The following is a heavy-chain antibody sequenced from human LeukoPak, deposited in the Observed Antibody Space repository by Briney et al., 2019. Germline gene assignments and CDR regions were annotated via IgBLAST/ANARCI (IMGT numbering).Heavy chain of an antibody. CDR1: GFTFSSYW. J-gene: IGHJ4*02. V-gene: IGHV3-74*01. Sequence: GGSLRLSCAASGFTFSSYWMHWVRQVPGKGLVWVSRIKSDGSSTSYADLVKGRFTMSRDNAKNTLYLQMNSLRAEDTAVYYCAKDRLYYFDYWGQGTLVTVSS. D-gene: IGHD6-19*01. CDR2: IKSDGSST. CDR3: AKDRLYYFDY.